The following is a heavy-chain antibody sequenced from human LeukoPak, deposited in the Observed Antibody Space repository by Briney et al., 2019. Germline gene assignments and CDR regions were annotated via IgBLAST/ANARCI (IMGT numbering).Heavy chain of an antibody. Sequence: GGSLRLSCAASGFTVSSNHMSWVRQAPGKGLEWVSVIYSGGSTYYADSVKGRFTISRHNSKNTLYLQMNSLRAEDTAVYYCARYGDYGSDAFDIWGQGTMVTVSS. V-gene: IGHV3-53*04. CDR3: ARYGDYGSDAFDI. J-gene: IGHJ3*02. CDR2: IYSGGST. CDR1: GFTVSSNH. D-gene: IGHD4-17*01.